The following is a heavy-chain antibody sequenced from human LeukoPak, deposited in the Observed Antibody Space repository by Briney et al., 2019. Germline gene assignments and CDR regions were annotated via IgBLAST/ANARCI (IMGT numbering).Heavy chain of an antibody. V-gene: IGHV4-34*01. Sequence: PSETLSLTCGVSGMSLSDYYWTWIRQSPGKGLEWIGEVSHDGDTNYNPSLKSRVSISVDTSNDQFSLKLSSVTAADTAVYYCARDPPPPPEGNSKYFDLWGRGTLVTVSS. CDR1: GMSLSDYY. CDR3: ARDPPPPPEGNSKYFDL. CDR2: VSHDGDT. D-gene: IGHD4-23*01. J-gene: IGHJ2*01.